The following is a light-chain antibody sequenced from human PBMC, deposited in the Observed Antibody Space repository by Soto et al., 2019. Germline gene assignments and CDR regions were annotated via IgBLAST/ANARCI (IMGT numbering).Light chain of an antibody. CDR2: DDS. CDR1: TFGRTS. V-gene: IGLV3-21*02. Sequence: SYELTQPPSVSVAPGQTASIACGGNTFGRTSVHWSQQKPGQAPVLVVYDDSDRPTRIPERFSGSNSGNTATLTISRVEAGDEADYYCQVWDTISDNPGVVGTGTRVTVL. J-gene: IGLJ1*01. CDR3: QVWDTISDNPGV.